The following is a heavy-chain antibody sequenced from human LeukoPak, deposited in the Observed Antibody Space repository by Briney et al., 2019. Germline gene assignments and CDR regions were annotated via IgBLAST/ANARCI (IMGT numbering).Heavy chain of an antibody. V-gene: IGHV3-23*01. CDR1: GFTFSSYA. CDR2: FTGSGGST. Sequence: GSLRLSCAASGFTFSSYAMSWVRQAPGKGLEWFSAFTGSGGSTYYADSVKGRFTISRDNSKNPLYPQMNSLRGEETAVYYCAKASKYYYDSSGYWRTLYFDYWGQGTLVTVSS. D-gene: IGHD3-22*01. J-gene: IGHJ4*02. CDR3: AKASKYYYDSSGYWRTLYFDY.